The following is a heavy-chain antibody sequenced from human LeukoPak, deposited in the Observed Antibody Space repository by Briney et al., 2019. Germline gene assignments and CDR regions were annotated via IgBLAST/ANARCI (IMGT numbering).Heavy chain of an antibody. D-gene: IGHD1-7*01. J-gene: IGHJ4*02. CDR2: IYSSGTT. Sequence: SETLSLTCTVSGGSISSFYWSWIRQPAGKGLEWIGRIYSSGTTNYNPSLKSRLTMSVDTSKNQFSLKLSSVTAADSAVYYCARDSAPSDWNYDYWGQGTLVTVSS. V-gene: IGHV4-4*07. CDR1: GGSISSFY. CDR3: ARDSAPSDWNYDY.